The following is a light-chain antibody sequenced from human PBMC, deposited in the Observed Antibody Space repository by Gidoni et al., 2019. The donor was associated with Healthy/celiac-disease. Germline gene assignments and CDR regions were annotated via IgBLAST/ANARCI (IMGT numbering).Light chain of an antibody. CDR3: QQSYSTLFT. CDR2: AAS. V-gene: IGKV1-39*01. CDR1: QSISSY. J-gene: IGKJ4*01. Sequence: DIQMTQSPSSLSASVGDRVTITCRASQSISSYLNWYQQKPGKAPKLLIYAASSLQSGVPSRFSGSGSGTDFTLTISSLQPEDFVIYYWQQSYSTLFTFGGGTKVEIK.